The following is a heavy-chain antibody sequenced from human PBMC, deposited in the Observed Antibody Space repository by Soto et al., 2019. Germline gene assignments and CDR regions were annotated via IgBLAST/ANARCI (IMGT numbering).Heavy chain of an antibody. J-gene: IGHJ4*02. Sequence: SETLSLTCRVSGAYISDFSWSWIRQPAGKGLEWIGYIYYSGSTNYNPSLKSRVTISVDTSKNQFSLRLTSVTAAGTAVYYCARAQDIVATIYDYWGQGTLVTVSS. CDR3: ARAQDIVATIYDY. CDR2: IYYSGST. V-gene: IGHV4-59*01. CDR1: GAYISDFS. D-gene: IGHD5-12*01.